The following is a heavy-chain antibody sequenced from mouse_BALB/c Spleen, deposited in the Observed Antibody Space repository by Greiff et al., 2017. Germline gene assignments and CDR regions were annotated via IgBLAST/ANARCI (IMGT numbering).Heavy chain of an antibody. J-gene: IGHJ4*01. CDR1: GFAFSSYD. CDR2: ISSGGGST. V-gene: IGHV5-12-1*01. CDR3: ARHVFGAMDY. Sequence: EVQLVESGGGLVKPGGSLKLSCAASGFAFSSYDMSWVRQTPEKRLEWVAYISSGGGSTYYPDTVKGRFTISRDNAKNTLYLQMSSLKSEDTAMYYCARHVFGAMDYWGQGTSVTVSS.